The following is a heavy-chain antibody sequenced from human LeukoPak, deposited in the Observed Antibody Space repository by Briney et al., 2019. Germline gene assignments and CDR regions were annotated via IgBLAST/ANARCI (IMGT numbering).Heavy chain of an antibody. J-gene: IGHJ5*02. Sequence: PSETLSLTCTVSGGSISSSSYYWGWIRQPPGKGLEWVSYITSSSTMFYADSVKGRFTISRDNAENSMYLQMNNLRVEDTAVCYCARLAIRGIDFSNPEFDPWGQGTLVTVSS. CDR2: ITSSSTM. CDR1: GGSISSSSYY. D-gene: IGHD4-11*01. CDR3: ARLAIRGIDFSNPEFDP. V-gene: IGHV3-69-1*01.